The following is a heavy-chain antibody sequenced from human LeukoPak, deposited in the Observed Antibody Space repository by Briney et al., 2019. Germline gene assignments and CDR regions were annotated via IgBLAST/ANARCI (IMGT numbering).Heavy chain of an antibody. V-gene: IGHV5-51*01. CDR1: GYSFTNYW. J-gene: IGHJ3*02. D-gene: IGHD2-21*02. CDR2: INPGDSDT. Sequence: GESLKISCKGSGYSFTNYWIGWVRQMPGKGLEWMGIINPGDSDTRYSPSFQGQVTISADKSISTAYLQWRSLKASDTAMYYCASGAYCGGDCYSGAFDIWGQGTMVTVSS. CDR3: ASGAYCGGDCYSGAFDI.